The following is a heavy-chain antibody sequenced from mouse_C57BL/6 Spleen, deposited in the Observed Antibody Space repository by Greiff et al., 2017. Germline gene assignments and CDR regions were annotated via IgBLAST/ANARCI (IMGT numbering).Heavy chain of an antibody. CDR2: IYIGNGYT. CDR3: ARSLTTSGDY. Sequence: EVQLQQSGAELVRPGSSVKMSCKTSGYTFTSYGINWVKQRPGQGLEWIGYIYIGNGYTEYNQKFKGKATLTSDTSSSTANMRLRSLTSEDSAVYVCARSLTTSGDYWGQGTTLTVSS. J-gene: IGHJ2*01. D-gene: IGHD1-1*01. V-gene: IGHV1-58*01. CDR1: GYTFTSYG.